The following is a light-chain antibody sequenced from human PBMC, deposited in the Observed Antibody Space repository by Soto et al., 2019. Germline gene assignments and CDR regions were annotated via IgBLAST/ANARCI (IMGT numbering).Light chain of an antibody. J-gene: IGLJ2*01. CDR2: RNN. CDR1: SSNIGSNY. V-gene: IGLV1-47*01. Sequence: QSVLTQPPSASGTPGQRVTISCSGSSSNIGSNYVYWYHQLPGTAPKLVIYRNNQRRSGVPDRISGSKSGTSAALAISGLRSDDEADYYCGSWDDRLSGLVFGRGTKLTVL. CDR3: GSWDDRLSGLV.